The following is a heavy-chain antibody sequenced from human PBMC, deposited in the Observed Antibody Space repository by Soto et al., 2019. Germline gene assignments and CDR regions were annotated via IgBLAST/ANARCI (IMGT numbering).Heavy chain of an antibody. CDR1: GFTFSTYN. Sequence: GGSLRLSCAASGFTFSTYNMNWVRQAPGKGLEWVSYIRSAGSPMYHADSVKGRFTISRDNAKNSLYLQMNSLSAEDTAVYYCAREGSQYYYYMDVWGKGTTVTVSS. CDR2: IRSAGSPM. CDR3: AREGSQYYYYMDV. V-gene: IGHV3-48*01. J-gene: IGHJ6*03.